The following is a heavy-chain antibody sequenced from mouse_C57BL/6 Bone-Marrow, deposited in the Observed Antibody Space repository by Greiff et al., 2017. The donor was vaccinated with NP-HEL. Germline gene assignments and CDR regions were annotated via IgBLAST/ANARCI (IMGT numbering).Heavy chain of an antibody. J-gene: IGHJ2*01. D-gene: IGHD1-1*01. CDR2: IYPGSGST. V-gene: IGHV1-55*01. CDR3: AREGQAYYGRLFDY. Sequence: QVQLQQPGAELVKPGASVKMSCKASGYTFTSYWITWVKQRPGQGLEWIGDIYPGSGSTNYNEKFKSKATLTVDTSSSTAYMQLSSLTSEDSAVYYCAREGQAYYGRLFDYWGQGTTLTVSS. CDR1: GYTFTSYW.